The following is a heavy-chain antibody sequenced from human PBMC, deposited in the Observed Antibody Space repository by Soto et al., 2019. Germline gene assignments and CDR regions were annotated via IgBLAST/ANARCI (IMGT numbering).Heavy chain of an antibody. CDR3: ARDRGAVVGQYFDY. D-gene: IGHD6-19*01. CDR1: GFTFSGYY. Sequence: QVQLVESGGGLVKPGGSLRLSCAASGFTFSGYYMSWIRQAPGKGLEWISYISSSGTTENYADSVKGRFTVSRDNAKNSLYLQVNSLRAEYTAVYYCARDRGAVVGQYFDYWGQGTLVTVSS. CDR2: ISSSGTTE. V-gene: IGHV3-11*01. J-gene: IGHJ4*02.